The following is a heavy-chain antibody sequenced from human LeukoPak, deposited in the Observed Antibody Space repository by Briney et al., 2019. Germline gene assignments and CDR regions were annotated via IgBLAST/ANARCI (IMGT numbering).Heavy chain of an antibody. Sequence: SVKVSCKASGGTFSSYAISWVRQAPRQGLEWMGRIIPILGIANYAQKFQGRVTITADKSTSTAYMELSSLRSEDTAVYYCARYYDSSGYYSGLVHFDIWGQGTMVTVSS. CDR2: IIPILGIA. V-gene: IGHV1-69*04. CDR1: GGTFSSYA. D-gene: IGHD3-22*01. J-gene: IGHJ3*02. CDR3: ARYYDSSGYYSGLVHFDI.